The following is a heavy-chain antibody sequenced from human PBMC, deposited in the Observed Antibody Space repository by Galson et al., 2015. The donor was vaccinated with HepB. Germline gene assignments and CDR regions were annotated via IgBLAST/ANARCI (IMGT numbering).Heavy chain of an antibody. D-gene: IGHD2-15*01. CDR3: AREREDIVVVVAATPYRNYNWFDP. J-gene: IGHJ5*02. CDR2: IWYDGSNK. CDR1: GFTFNSYG. V-gene: IGHV3-33*01. Sequence: SLRLSCAASGFTFNSYGMHWVRQAPGKGLEWVAVIWYDGSNKYYADSVKGRFTISRDNSKNTLYLQMNSLRAEDTAVYYCAREREDIVVVVAATPYRNYNWFDPWGQGTLVTVSS.